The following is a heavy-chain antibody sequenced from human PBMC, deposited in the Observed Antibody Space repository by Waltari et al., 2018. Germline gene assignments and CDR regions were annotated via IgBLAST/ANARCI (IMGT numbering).Heavy chain of an antibody. Sequence: EVQLVESGGGLIHPGGSLRLSCAASGFSVSSNYMTWVRQAPGKGVEWVSRMSSGGDTYDADSVKGRFTMSRDNSKNTLYLQMNSLRADDTAVYYCARDKGGDYGDYLGYWGQGTLVTVSS. CDR1: GFSVSSNY. J-gene: IGHJ4*02. D-gene: IGHD4-17*01. CDR2: MSSGGDT. V-gene: IGHV3-53*01. CDR3: ARDKGGDYGDYLGY.